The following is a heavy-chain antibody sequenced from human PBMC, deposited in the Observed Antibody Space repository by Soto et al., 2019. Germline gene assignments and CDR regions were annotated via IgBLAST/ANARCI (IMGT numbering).Heavy chain of an antibody. Sequence: GGSLRLSCAASEFTFSNYAMSWVRQAPGKGLEWVSAISYGGGTTYYADSVKGRFTISRDNSKNTLYLQMNSLRAEDTAVYYWARPSGVDRSRFDYWGQGTLVTVSS. J-gene: IGHJ4*02. CDR1: EFTFSNYA. V-gene: IGHV3-23*01. CDR3: ARPSGVDRSRFDY. CDR2: ISYGGGTT. D-gene: IGHD6-13*01.